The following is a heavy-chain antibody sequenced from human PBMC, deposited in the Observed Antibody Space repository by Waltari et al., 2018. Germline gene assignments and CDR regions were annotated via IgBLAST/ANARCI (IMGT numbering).Heavy chain of an antibody. V-gene: IGHV3-30*04. J-gene: IGHJ4*02. CDR3: AREGSPSESTSWYSFHY. D-gene: IGHD6-13*01. Sequence: QVQLVESGGGVVQPGRSLRLSCAASGFTFSSYSMRWVRQAPGKGLEWVEIISYDGSNKNYADSVRGRFTISRDNSKDMLDLQMNSLRPEDTAVYYCAREGSPSESTSWYSFHYWGQGSLVTVSS. CDR1: GFTFSSYS. CDR2: ISYDGSNK.